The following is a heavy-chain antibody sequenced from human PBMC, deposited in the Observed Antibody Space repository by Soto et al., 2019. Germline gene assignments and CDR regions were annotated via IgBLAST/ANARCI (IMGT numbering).Heavy chain of an antibody. CDR1: GGTFSSYA. J-gene: IGHJ6*02. CDR3: ARVPVTHLYCMDV. Sequence: SVKVSCKASGGTFSSYAISWVRQAPGQGLEWMGGIIPIFGTANYAQKFQGRVTITADKSTSTAYMELSSLRSEDTAVYYCARVPVTHLYCMDVCRQVTTVTVSS. D-gene: IGHD5-18*01. V-gene: IGHV1-69*06. CDR2: IIPIFGTA.